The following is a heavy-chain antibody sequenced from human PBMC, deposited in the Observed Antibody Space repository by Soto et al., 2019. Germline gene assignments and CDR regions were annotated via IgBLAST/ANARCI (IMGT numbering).Heavy chain of an antibody. Sequence: EVQLLQSGGGLVQPGGSLRLSCAASGFTFSSYAMSWVRQTPGKGLEWVSTISGTGGSTYYPDSVKGRFTISRDNPKNTVYLQMNRLRAEDAAVYYCAKEMTSGYYLFDYWGQGTLVTVSS. J-gene: IGHJ4*02. CDR1: GFTFSSYA. CDR3: AKEMTSGYYLFDY. V-gene: IGHV3-23*01. CDR2: ISGTGGST. D-gene: IGHD3-22*01.